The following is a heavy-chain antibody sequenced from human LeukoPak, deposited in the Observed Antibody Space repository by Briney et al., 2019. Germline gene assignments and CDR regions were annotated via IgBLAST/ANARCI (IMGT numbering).Heavy chain of an antibody. CDR1: GYTFTSYA. V-gene: IGHV7-4-1*02. J-gene: IGHJ4*02. CDR3: ARAPAHIAALTGAFDY. D-gene: IGHD6-6*01. CDR2: INTNTGNP. Sequence: ASVKVSCKASGYTFTSYAMNWVRQAPGQGLEWMGWINTNTGNPTYAQGFTGRFAFSLDTSVSTAYLQISSLKAEDTAVYYCARAPAHIAALTGAFDYWGQGTLVTVSS.